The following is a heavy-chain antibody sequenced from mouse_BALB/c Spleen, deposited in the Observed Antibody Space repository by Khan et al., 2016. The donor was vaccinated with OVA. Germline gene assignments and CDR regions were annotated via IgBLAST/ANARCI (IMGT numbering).Heavy chain of an antibody. CDR3: ARQPYYHYNIMDY. CDR2: IWNDGNT. V-gene: IGHV2-6-1*01. CDR1: GFSLTNYG. Sequence: QVQLKESGPGLVAPSQSLSITCTISGFSLTNYGVHWVRQPPGKGLEWLVVIWNDGNTAYNSALKSRLTISKDNSKSQVFLKMNSLQTDDTAMYFCARQPYYHYNIMDYWGHGTSVTVPS. J-gene: IGHJ4*01. D-gene: IGHD2-10*01.